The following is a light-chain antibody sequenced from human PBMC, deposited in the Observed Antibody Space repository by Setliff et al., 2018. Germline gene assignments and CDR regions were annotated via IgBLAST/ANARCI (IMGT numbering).Light chain of an antibody. V-gene: IGLV1-44*01. Sequence: QSVLTQPPSASGTPGQRVTISCSGSSSNIGTKTVNWYQQLPGTAPKLLIYRNSQRPSGVPDRFSGSKSGTSASLAISGLLSEDEADYYCAAWDVSLNGVVFGGGTQLTVL. CDR3: AAWDVSLNGVV. J-gene: IGLJ3*02. CDR2: RNS. CDR1: SSNIGTKT.